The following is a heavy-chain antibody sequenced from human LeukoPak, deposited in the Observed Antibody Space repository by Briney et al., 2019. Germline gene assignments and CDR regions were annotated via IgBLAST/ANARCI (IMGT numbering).Heavy chain of an antibody. Sequence: SVKVSCKASGYTFTSYGISWVRQAPGQGLECMGGIIPIFGTANYAQKFQGRVTITADESTSTAYMELSSLRYEDTAVYYCARVWCSGGSCYSSRGAFDIWGQGTMVTVSS. CDR2: IIPIFGTA. CDR3: ARVWCSGGSCYSSRGAFDI. V-gene: IGHV1-69*13. D-gene: IGHD2-15*01. J-gene: IGHJ3*02. CDR1: GYTFTSYG.